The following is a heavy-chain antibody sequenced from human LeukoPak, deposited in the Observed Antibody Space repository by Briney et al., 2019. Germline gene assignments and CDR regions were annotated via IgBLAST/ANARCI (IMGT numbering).Heavy chain of an antibody. Sequence: GESLKISCKGSGYTFTTSWIGWVRQMPGKGLEWMAIINPGDSDTRYSPSFQGQVTISADESISTAYLQWSSLEASDTAMYYCARQGGSGVSLDYWGQGTLVTVSS. D-gene: IGHD3-10*01. V-gene: IGHV5-51*01. CDR1: GYTFTTSW. CDR2: INPGDSDT. J-gene: IGHJ4*02. CDR3: ARQGGSGVSLDY.